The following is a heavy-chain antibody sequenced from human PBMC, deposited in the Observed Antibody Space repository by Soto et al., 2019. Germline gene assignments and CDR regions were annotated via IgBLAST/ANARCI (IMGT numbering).Heavy chain of an antibody. CDR1: GGTFGSQC. Sequence: AASVKVSCKASGGTFGSQCIAWVLQAPGQGLEWMGGFIAMLGTPTYAKKVQGRATISADESLTSSYLELRSLRSEDTGVYFCARGAMANFDYWGQGTVVTVSS. CDR3: ARGAMANFDY. V-gene: IGHV1-69*13. CDR2: FIAMLGTP. J-gene: IGHJ4*02. D-gene: IGHD5-18*01.